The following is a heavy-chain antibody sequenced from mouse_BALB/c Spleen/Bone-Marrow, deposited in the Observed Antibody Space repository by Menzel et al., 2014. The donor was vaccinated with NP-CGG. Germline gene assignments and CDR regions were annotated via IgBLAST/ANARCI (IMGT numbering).Heavy chain of an antibody. D-gene: IGHD1-2*01. CDR3: ARDYDYVDAMNY. Sequence: QVQLKESGPELVKPGASVKISCKASGYTFNDYYINWVKQKPGQGLEWIGWIYPGSGTTKYNENFKGKATLTVDTSSSTAYIQLSSLTSEDTAVYFCARDYDYVDAMNYWGQGTSVTVSS. V-gene: IGHV1-84*02. CDR1: GYTFNDYY. J-gene: IGHJ4*01. CDR2: IYPGSGTT.